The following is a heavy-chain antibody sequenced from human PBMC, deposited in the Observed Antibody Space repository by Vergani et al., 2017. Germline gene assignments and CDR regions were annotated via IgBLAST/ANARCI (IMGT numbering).Heavy chain of an antibody. CDR2: IYTSGST. D-gene: IGHD3-10*01. J-gene: IGHJ5*02. Sequence: QVQLQESGPGLVKPSETLSLTCTVSGGSISSYYWSWIRQPPGKGLEWIGRIYTSGSTYYNPSLKSRVTMSVDTSKNQFSLKLSSVTAADTAVYYCARDLFQVMVRGVPNWFDPWGQGTLVTVSS. CDR1: GGSISSYY. CDR3: ARDLFQVMVRGVPNWFDP. V-gene: IGHV4-4*07.